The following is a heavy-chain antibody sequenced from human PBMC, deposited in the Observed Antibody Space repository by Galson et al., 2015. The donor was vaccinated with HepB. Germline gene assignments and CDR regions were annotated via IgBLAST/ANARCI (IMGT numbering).Heavy chain of an antibody. CDR1: GFTFTNYG. CDR3: AKVYGDYYYDGSGYFPDY. CDR2: ISYDGSNK. V-gene: IGHV3-30*18. J-gene: IGHJ4*02. D-gene: IGHD3-22*01. Sequence: SLRLSCAVSGFTFTNYGLHWVRQAPGKGLEWVSFISYDGSNKYYVDSVKGRFTISRDNSKNRLYLQMNSLRPEDTAVYYCAKVYGDYYYDGSGYFPDYWGQGTLVTVSS.